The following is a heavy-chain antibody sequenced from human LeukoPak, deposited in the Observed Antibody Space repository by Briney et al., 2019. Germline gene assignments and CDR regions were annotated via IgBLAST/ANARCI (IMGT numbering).Heavy chain of an antibody. CDR3: AKDQERWFDP. J-gene: IGHJ5*02. CDR1: GYTLSSYA. Sequence: GGSLRLSCAASGYTLSSYAMSWVRQAPGKGLEWVAVISGSGGSTYYADSVRGRFTISRDNSKNTLYLQMNSLRAEDTAVYYCAKDQERWFDPWGQGTLVTVSS. CDR2: ISGSGGST. D-gene: IGHD6-25*01. V-gene: IGHV3-23*01.